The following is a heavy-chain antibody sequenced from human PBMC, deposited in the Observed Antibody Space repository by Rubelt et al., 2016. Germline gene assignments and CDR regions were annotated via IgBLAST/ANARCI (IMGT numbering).Heavy chain of an antibody. Sequence: QVQLQESGPGLVKPSETLSLTCTVSGGSISSYYWSWIRQPPGQGLEWIGYIYYSGSPNYNPSLRRRVTISGETSKNQFSLKLSFVTAADTAVYYCARDLGDYWGQGTLVTVSS. V-gene: IGHV4-59*01. J-gene: IGHJ4*02. CDR3: ARDLGDY. CDR1: GGSISSYY. CDR2: IYYSGSP.